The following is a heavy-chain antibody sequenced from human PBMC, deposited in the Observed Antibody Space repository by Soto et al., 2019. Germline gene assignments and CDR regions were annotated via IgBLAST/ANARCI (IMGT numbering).Heavy chain of an antibody. Sequence: GASVKVSCKASGYTFTGYYMHWVRQAPGQGLEWMGWINPNSGGTNYAQKFQGWVTMTRDTSISTAYMELSRLRSDDTAVYYCARGWGYYDSSGYSTLFDYWGQGTLVTVSS. CDR1: GYTFTGYY. V-gene: IGHV1-2*04. D-gene: IGHD3-22*01. CDR2: INPNSGGT. J-gene: IGHJ4*02. CDR3: ARGWGYYDSSGYSTLFDY.